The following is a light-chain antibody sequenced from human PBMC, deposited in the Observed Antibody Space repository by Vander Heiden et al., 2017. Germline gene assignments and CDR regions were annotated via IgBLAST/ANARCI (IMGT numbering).Light chain of an antibody. V-gene: IGKV3-15*01. J-gene: IGKJ2*01. CDR2: GAS. CDR3: QQYNNWLMYT. Sequence: EILITQPPATLSVSPGERATLSCRASQSVSSNLGWYQQKPGQAPRLLIYGASTRATGIPARFSGSGSGTEFTLTISSLQSEDFAVYYCQQYNNWLMYTFGQGTKLEIK. CDR1: QSVSSN.